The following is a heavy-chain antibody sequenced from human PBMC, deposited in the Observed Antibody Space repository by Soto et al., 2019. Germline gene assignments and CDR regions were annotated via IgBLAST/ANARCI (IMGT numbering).Heavy chain of an antibody. CDR2: ISDYNGNT. Sequence: QVQLVQSGAEVKKPGASVKVSCKTSGYTFNNYGISWVRQAPGQGLEWMGWISDYNGNTNYPQKFQGTVTMTTDTSTKTVDMVLTSLRSDDTAVYYCARDGYYDSGSYGMDVWGRGTTVTVSS. D-gene: IGHD3-10*01. J-gene: IGHJ6*02. CDR3: ARDGYYDSGSYGMDV. V-gene: IGHV1-18*01. CDR1: GYTFNNYG.